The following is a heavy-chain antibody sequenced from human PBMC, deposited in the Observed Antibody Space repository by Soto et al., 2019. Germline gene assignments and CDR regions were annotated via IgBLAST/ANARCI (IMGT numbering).Heavy chain of an antibody. D-gene: IGHD3-16*02. J-gene: IGHJ4*03. V-gene: IGHV4-39*01. CDR3: ARQEYYDYVWGSYRPYYFDY. Sequence: SETLSLTCAVSGGSISSSSYYWGWIRQPPGKGLEWIGSIYYSGSTYYNPSLKSRVTISVDTSKNQFSLKLSSVTAADTAVYYCARQEYYDYVWGSYRPYYFDYWGQGTTVTVSS. CDR2: IYYSGST. CDR1: GGSISSSSYY.